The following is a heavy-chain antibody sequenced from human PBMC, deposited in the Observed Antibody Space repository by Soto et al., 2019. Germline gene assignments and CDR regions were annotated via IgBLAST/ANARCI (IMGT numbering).Heavy chain of an antibody. CDR3: EGCDGSVTYCFSFAY. Sequence: GSLRLSCAASGFTVSNSYMSWVRQAPGKGLEWVSAIYSGGSTYYADSVKGRFTISRDNSRNTLYLKMNRLRAEDTAIYFSEGCDGSVTYCFSFAYWGPGTLVTVSS. CDR2: IYSGGST. V-gene: IGHV3-66*01. CDR1: GFTVSNSY. D-gene: IGHD3-10*01. J-gene: IGHJ4*02.